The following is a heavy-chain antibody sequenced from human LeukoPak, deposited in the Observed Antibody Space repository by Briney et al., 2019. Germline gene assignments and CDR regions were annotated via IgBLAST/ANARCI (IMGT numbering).Heavy chain of an antibody. CDR3: ASLGCGDYTSGDY. CDR1: GDSISSTNYY. D-gene: IGHD4-17*01. J-gene: IGHJ4*02. V-gene: IGHV4-39*01. CDR2: IYYSGST. Sequence: KASETLSLTCTVSGDSISSTNYYWGWIRQPPGKGLEWIGSIYYSGSTYYNPSLKSRVTISVGTSKKQFSLRLSSVTAADTAVYYCASLGCGDYTSGDYWGQGTLVTVSS.